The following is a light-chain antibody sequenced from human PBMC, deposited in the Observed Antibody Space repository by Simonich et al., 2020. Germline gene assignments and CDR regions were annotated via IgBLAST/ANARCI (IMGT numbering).Light chain of an antibody. CDR3: MQGTHWPRT. Sequence: DVVMTQSPLSLPVTLGQPASISCRSSQSLVHSDGNTYLNWFQQRPGQSPRRLIYKVSTRDSAVPDRFSGSGSGTDFTLKISRVEAEDVGVYYCMQGTHWPRTFGQGTKVEIK. CDR1: QSLVHSDGNTY. V-gene: IGKV2-30*02. J-gene: IGKJ1*01. CDR2: KVS.